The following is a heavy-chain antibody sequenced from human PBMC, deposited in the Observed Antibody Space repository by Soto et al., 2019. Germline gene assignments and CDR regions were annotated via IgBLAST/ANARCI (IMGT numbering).Heavy chain of an antibody. V-gene: IGHV3-23*01. Sequence: PGGSLRLSCAASGFTFSSYAMSWVRQAPGKGLEWVSAISGSGGSTYYADSVKGRFTISRDNSKNTLYLQMNSLRAEDTAVYYCAKAISGYSSGWYGWYFDLWGRGTLVTVSS. CDR2: ISGSGGST. J-gene: IGHJ2*01. CDR1: GFTFSSYA. CDR3: AKAISGYSSGWYGWYFDL. D-gene: IGHD6-19*01.